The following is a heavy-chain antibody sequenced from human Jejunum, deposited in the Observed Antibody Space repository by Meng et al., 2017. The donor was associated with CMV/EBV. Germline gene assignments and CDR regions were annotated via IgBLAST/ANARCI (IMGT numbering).Heavy chain of an antibody. CDR1: GLPFSTYA. J-gene: IGHJ4*02. CDR2: ISDGGTRT. V-gene: IGHV3-23*01. CDR3: ANDFRSRGDYHTFDY. D-gene: IGHD4-17*01. Sequence: SGLPFSTYAMNWVRQAPGKGLEWVSTISDGGTRTYYADSVKGRFTISRDNSENTLYLQMNSLRAEDTAVYYCANDFRSRGDYHTFDYWGQGTLVTVSS.